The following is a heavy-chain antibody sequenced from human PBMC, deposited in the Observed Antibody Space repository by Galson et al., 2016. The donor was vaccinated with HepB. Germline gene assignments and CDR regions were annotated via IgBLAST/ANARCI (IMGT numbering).Heavy chain of an antibody. D-gene: IGHD3-22*01. CDR2: VHYSGST. J-gene: IGHJ4*03. V-gene: IGHV4-59*01. CDR3: ARDYYDSSGYQYFDY. CDR1: GASITKFQ. Sequence: SETLSLTCTVSGASITKFQWSWIRHPPGKGLEWIVFVHYSGSTNYNPSLKSRVTISVESSTQFSLHLRTATAADTALYLSARDYYDSSGYQYFDYWGHGALVTVSS.